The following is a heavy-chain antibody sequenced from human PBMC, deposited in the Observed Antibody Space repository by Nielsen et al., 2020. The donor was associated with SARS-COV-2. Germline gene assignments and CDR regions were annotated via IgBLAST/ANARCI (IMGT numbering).Heavy chain of an antibody. Sequence: WIRQPPGKGLEWVSVIYSGGSTYYADSVKGRFTISRDNSKNTLYLQVNSLRAEDTAVYYCARGGLTIFGVVIIFDYYGMDVWGQGTTVTVSS. D-gene: IGHD3-3*01. J-gene: IGHJ6*02. V-gene: IGHV3-53*01. CDR2: IYSGGST. CDR3: ARGGLTIFGVVIIFDYYGMDV.